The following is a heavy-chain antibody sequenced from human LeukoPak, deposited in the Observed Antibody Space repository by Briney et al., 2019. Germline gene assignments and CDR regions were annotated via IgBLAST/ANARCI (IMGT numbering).Heavy chain of an antibody. J-gene: IGHJ6*03. CDR3: ARFDVGHYYYMDV. CDR1: GCTYDDYV. D-gene: IGHD1-26*01. V-gene: IGHV3-20*03. Sequence: PGGSLRLSFAASGCTYDDYVMSWLRQAPGKGLDGVCGINWNGGSTGYADSVKGRFTISRDNAKNSLYLQMNSLRAEDTALYYCARFDVGHYYYMDVWGKGTTVTVSS. CDR2: INWNGGST.